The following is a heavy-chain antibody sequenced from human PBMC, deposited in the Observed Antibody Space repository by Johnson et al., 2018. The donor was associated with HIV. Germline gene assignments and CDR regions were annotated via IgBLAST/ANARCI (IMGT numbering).Heavy chain of an antibody. CDR2: INSDWSST. V-gene: IGHV3-74*02. CDR3: ARAPSRLRYFDWSEDAFDI. CDR1: GFTFSSYW. Sequence: VQLVESGGGLVQPGGSLRLSCAASGFTFSSYWMHWVRQATGKGLVWVSRINSDWSSTSYADSVKGRFTISRDNAKNTLYLQMNSLRAEDTAVYYCARAPSRLRYFDWSEDAFDIWGQGTMVTVSS. D-gene: IGHD3-9*01. J-gene: IGHJ3*02.